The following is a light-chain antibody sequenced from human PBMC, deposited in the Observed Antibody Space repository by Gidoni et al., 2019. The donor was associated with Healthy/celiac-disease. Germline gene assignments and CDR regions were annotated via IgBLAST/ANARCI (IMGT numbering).Light chain of an antibody. J-gene: IGLJ2*01. CDR1: KLGDKY. V-gene: IGLV3-1*01. Sequence: SYELTQPPSVSVSPGQTASITCSGDKLGDKYACWYQQKPGQSPVLVIYQDSKRPSGIPERFYGSNSGKTATLTISGTQAMDEADYYCQEWDSSTVVFGGGTKLTVL. CDR3: QEWDSSTVV. CDR2: QDS.